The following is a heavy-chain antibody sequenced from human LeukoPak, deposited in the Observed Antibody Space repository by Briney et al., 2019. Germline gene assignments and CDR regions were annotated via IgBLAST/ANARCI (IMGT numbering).Heavy chain of an antibody. J-gene: IGHJ4*02. CDR3: AKDRDTSGWRYFDY. CDR1: GFNFNSHG. CDR2: IPSDGSYT. Sequence: GGSLRLSCAASGFNFNSHGMHWVRQVPGKGLEWVALIPSDGSYTYYADSVKGRFTISRDNSKNTLYLQMNSLRTEDTALFYCAKDRDTSGWRYFDYWGQGTLVTVSS. V-gene: IGHV3-30*18. D-gene: IGHD6-19*01.